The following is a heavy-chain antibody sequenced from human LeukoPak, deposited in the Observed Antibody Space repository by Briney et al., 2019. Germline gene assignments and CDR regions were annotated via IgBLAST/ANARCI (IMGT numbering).Heavy chain of an antibody. CDR2: IKSKTDSGTT. V-gene: IGHV3-15*01. CDR1: GFTFSNAW. CDR3: TSTYYDSAYRFQRH. Sequence: PGGSLRLSCAASGFTFSNAWMSWVRQAPGKGLEWVGRIKSKTDSGTTDYAAPVKGRFTISRDDSKNTLYLQMNSLKTEDTAVYYCTSTYYDSAYRFQRHWGQGTLVTVSS. D-gene: IGHD3-22*01. J-gene: IGHJ1*01.